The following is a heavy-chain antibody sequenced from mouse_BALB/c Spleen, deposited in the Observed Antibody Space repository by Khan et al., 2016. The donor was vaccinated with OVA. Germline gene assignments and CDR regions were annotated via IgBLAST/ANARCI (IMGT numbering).Heavy chain of an antibody. CDR3: AAYESDCYCYY. Sequence: EVKLEVSGPGLVKPSQSLSLTCTVTGYSITSDYAWNWIRQFPGNKLEWLGYISYSGSTSYNPSLKSRISITRDTSKKQFFLQLKSGTNEDTATYDCAAYESDCYCYYWVQGTTLTISS. V-gene: IGHV3-2*02. J-gene: IGHJ2*01. CDR1: GYSITSDYA. D-gene: IGHD2-4*01. CDR2: ISYSGST.